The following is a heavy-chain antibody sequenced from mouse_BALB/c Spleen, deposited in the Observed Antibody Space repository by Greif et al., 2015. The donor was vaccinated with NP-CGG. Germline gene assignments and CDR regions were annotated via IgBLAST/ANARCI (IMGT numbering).Heavy chain of an antibody. Sequence: QVQLQQSGAELVRPGSSVKISCKASGYAFSSYWMNWVKQRPGQGLEWIGQIYPGDGDTNYNGKFKGKATLTADKSSSTAYMQLSSLTSEDSSVYFCSGEDSGTRYFDVWGAGTPVTVSS. D-gene: IGHD1-1*01. V-gene: IGHV1-80*01. J-gene: IGHJ1*01. CDR1: GYAFSSYW. CDR3: SGEDSGTRYFDV. CDR2: IYPGDGDT.